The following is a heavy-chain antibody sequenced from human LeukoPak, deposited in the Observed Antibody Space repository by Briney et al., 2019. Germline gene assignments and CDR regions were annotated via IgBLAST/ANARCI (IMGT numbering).Heavy chain of an antibody. V-gene: IGHV3-53*05. CDR1: GFTFSDHY. D-gene: IGHD1-26*01. Sequence: GGSLRLSCAASGFTFSDHYMDWVRQAPGKGLEWVSVIYSGGSTYYADSVKGRFTISRDNANNSLYLQMNSLRPEDTALYSCAKDVEVGLGHDAFDLWGQGTMVTVSS. CDR3: AKDVEVGLGHDAFDL. J-gene: IGHJ3*01. CDR2: IYSGGST.